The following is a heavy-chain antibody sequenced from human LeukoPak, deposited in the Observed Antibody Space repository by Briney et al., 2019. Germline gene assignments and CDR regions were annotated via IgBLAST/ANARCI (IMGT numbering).Heavy chain of an antibody. V-gene: IGHV3-48*03. CDR2: ISSSGSTI. J-gene: IGHJ3*02. D-gene: IGHD1-26*01. Sequence: PGGSLRLSCAASGFTFSSYEMNWVRQAPGKGLEWVSYISSSGSTIYYADSVKGRFTISRDNSKNTLYLQMNSLRAEDTAVYYCEYSGSYDDAFDIWGQGTMVTVSS. CDR3: EYSGSYDDAFDI. CDR1: GFTFSSYE.